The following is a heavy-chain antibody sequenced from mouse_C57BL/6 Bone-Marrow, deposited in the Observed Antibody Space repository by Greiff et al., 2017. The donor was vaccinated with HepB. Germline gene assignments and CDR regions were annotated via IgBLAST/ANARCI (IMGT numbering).Heavy chain of an antibody. Sequence: VQLKQSGPELVKPGASVKIPCKASGYTFTDYNMDWVKQSHGKSLEWIGDINPNNGGTIYNQKFKGKATLTVDKSSSTAYMELRSLTSEDTAVYYCARSYYGSSWYFDVWGTGTTVTVSS. V-gene: IGHV1-18*01. CDR3: ARSYYGSSWYFDV. J-gene: IGHJ1*03. CDR1: GYTFTDYN. CDR2: INPNNGGT. D-gene: IGHD1-1*01.